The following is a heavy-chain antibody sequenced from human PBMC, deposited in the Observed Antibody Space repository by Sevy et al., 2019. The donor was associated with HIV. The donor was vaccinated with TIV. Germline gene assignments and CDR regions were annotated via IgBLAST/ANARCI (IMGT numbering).Heavy chain of an antibody. CDR1: GFTFSTYA. D-gene: IGHD2-15*01. J-gene: IGHJ6*02. CDR3: AKGFCSGGSCPRDYYYYGMDV. V-gene: IGHV3-23*01. Sequence: GGSLRLSCAASGFTFSTYAMNWVRQAQGKGLEWVSSISGSGRYTYYADSVEGRFTISRDSSKNTLYLQMNSLRADDTAVYYCAKGFCSGGSCPRDYYYYGMDVWGQGTTVTVSS. CDR2: ISGSGRYT.